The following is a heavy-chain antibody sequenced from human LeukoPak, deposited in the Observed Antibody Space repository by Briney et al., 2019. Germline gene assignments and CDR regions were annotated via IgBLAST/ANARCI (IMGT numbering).Heavy chain of an antibody. J-gene: IGHJ6*03. CDR3: ARGDCSSTSCYSSYYYMDV. D-gene: IGHD2-2*01. CDR1: GGSISSYY. Sequence: PSETLSLTCTVSGGSISSYYWSWIRQPPGKGLEWIGYIYYSGSTNYNPSLKSRVTISVDTSKNQFSLKLSSVTAADTAVYYCARGDCSSTSCYSSYYYMDVWGKGTTVTVSS. CDR2: IYYSGST. V-gene: IGHV4-59*08.